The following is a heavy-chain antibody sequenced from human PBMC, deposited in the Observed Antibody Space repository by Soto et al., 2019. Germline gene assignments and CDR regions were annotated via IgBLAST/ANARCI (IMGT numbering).Heavy chain of an antibody. V-gene: IGHV3-30*18. J-gene: IGHJ5*02. Sequence: QVQLVESGGGVVQPGRSLRLSCAASGFTFSSFGMHWVRQAPGKGLEWVAVISYDGSNKYYADSVKGRFTISRDKSNNTLYLHMNSLRAEDTAVYYCAKDFRPNDDSESNPAAWGQGTLVTVSS. CDR3: AKDFRPNDDSESNPAA. CDR1: GFTFSSFG. CDR2: ISYDGSNK. D-gene: IGHD1-26*01.